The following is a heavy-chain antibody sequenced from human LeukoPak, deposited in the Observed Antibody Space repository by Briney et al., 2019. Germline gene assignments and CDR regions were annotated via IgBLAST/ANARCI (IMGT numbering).Heavy chain of an antibody. CDR1: GGSISSYY. CDR3: ARVPLTAVWGAFDI. V-gene: IGHV4-4*07. J-gene: IGHJ3*02. Sequence: SETLSLTCTVSGGSISSYYWSWIRQSAGKGLEWIGRIYTSGSTNYNPSLKSRVTMSVDTSKNQFSLKLSSVTAADTAVYYCARVPLTAVWGAFDIWGQGTMVTVSS. D-gene: IGHD2-21*02. CDR2: IYTSGST.